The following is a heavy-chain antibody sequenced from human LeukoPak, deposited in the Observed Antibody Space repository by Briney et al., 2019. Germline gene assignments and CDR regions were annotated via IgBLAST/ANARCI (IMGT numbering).Heavy chain of an antibody. D-gene: IGHD1-26*01. Sequence: GGSLRLSCAASGFTFSSYAMSWVRQAPGKGLEWVSGISGSGGSTYYADSVKGRFTISGDNSKNTLYLQMNSLRADDTAVYYCAKGGPNGPSGYWGQGTLVTVSS. V-gene: IGHV3-23*01. J-gene: IGHJ4*02. CDR2: ISGSGGST. CDR1: GFTFSSYA. CDR3: AKGGPNGPSGY.